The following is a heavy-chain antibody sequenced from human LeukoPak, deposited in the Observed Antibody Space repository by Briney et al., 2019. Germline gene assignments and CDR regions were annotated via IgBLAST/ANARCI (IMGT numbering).Heavy chain of an antibody. Sequence: SETLSLTCAVSGGSIRNSSFYWGWIRQPPGKGLEWIASIYSTGTTYYNPSIRSRITIFVDTSKNQVSLKLGSVTAADTAVYYCARHYGPWGQGTLVTVSS. D-gene: IGHD3-10*01. V-gene: IGHV4-39*01. CDR2: IYSTGTT. CDR3: ARHYGP. CDR1: GGSIRNSSFY. J-gene: IGHJ5*02.